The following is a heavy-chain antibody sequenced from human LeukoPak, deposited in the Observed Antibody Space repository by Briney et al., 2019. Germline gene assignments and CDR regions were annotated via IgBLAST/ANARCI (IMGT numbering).Heavy chain of an antibody. CDR1: GGSFSGYY. J-gene: IGHJ4*02. V-gene: IGHV4-34*01. CDR3: ARAGGRVGSSLDFDY. D-gene: IGHD6-6*01. Sequence: SETLSLTCAVYGGSFSGYYWSWIRQPPGKGPEWIGEINHSGSTNHNPSLKSRVTIPVDASKNQFSLKLSSVTAADTSVYYCARAGGRVGSSLDFDYWGQGTPVTVSS. CDR2: INHSGST.